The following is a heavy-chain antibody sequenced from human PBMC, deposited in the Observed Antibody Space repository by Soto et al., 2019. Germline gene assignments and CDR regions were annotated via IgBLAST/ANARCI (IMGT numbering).Heavy chain of an antibody. J-gene: IGHJ4*02. CDR2: INHSGST. D-gene: IGHD6-19*01. CDR1: GVSFSGYY. Sequence: PSETLSLTCAVYGVSFSGYYWSWIRQPPGKGLEWIGEINHSGSTNYNPSLKSRVTISVDTSKNQFSLKLSSVTAADTAVYYCARALIKQWLVLGEFDYWGQGTLVTVSS. CDR3: ARALIKQWLVLGEFDY. V-gene: IGHV4-34*01.